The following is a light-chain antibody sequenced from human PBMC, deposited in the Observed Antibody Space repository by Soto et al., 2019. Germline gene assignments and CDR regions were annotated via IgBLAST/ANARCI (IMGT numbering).Light chain of an antibody. CDR1: SSDVGGYKY. CDR3: SSYTSSSTLV. V-gene: IGLV2-14*03. CDR2: DVS. J-gene: IGLJ2*01. Sequence: QSALTQPASVSGSPGQSITISCTGTSSDVGGYKYVSWYQQHPGKAPKLMIYDVSDRPSGVSNRFSGSQSGNTASPTISGLQAEDEADYFCSSYTSSSTLVFGGGTQLTVL.